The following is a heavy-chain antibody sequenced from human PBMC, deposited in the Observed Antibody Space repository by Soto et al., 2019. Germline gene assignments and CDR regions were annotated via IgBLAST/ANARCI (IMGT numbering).Heavy chain of an antibody. CDR2: ISSNGGST. J-gene: IGHJ4*02. CDR1: GFTFSRYA. V-gene: IGHV3-64D*06. D-gene: IGHD6-13*01. Sequence: LGGSLRLSCSASGFTFSRYAMHWVRQAPGKGLEYVSAISSNGGSTYYADSVKGRFTISRDNSKNTLYLQMSSLRAEDTAVYYCVKALVTIAAAGIFYYWGQGTLVTVSS. CDR3: VKALVTIAAAGIFYY.